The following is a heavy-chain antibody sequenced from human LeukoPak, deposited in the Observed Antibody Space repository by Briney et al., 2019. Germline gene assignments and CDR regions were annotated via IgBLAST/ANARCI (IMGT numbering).Heavy chain of an antibody. CDR2: ISWIIGSI. J-gene: IGHJ2*01. V-gene: IGHV3-9*01. CDR1: GFTFDDYA. D-gene: IGHD6-13*01. CDR3: AKDWSIAAAGAWYFDL. Sequence: GGSLRLSCAAYGFTFDDYAMHWVRQAPGKGLEWVSGISWIIGSIGYADSVKGRFTISRDNAKNSLYLQMNSLRAEDTALYYCAKDWSIAAAGAWYFDLWGRGTLVTVSS.